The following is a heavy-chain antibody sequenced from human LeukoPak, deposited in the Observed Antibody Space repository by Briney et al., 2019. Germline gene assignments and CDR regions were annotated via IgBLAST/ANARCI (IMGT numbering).Heavy chain of an antibody. CDR2: IHHDGSNK. Sequence: GGSLRLSCAASGFTFSSYGMHWVRQAPGKGLDWVAFIHHDGSNKYYADSVKGRLTISRDNSKNTLYLQMNSLRAEDTAVYYCAKDPPFYDSSGYRSFDYWGQGTLVTVSS. J-gene: IGHJ4*02. CDR3: AKDPPFYDSSGYRSFDY. V-gene: IGHV3-30*02. D-gene: IGHD3-22*01. CDR1: GFTFSSYG.